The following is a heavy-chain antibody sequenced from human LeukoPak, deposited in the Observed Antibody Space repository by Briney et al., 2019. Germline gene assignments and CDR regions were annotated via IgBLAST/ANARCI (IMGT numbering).Heavy chain of an antibody. CDR2: ISDSFRIT. CDR3: AKRHGDSFDY. J-gene: IGHJ4*02. CDR1: GFPFSSYA. V-gene: IGHV3-23*01. D-gene: IGHD4-17*01. Sequence: GGSLRLSCAASGFPFSSYAMSWVRQPPGKGLECISTISDSFRITDDADSVKGRFTISRDNSKNTLYLQMNTLRAEDTAVYYCAKRHGDSFDYWGQGTLVTVSS.